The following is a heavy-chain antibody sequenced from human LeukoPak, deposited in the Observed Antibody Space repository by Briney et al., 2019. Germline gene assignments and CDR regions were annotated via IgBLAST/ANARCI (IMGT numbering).Heavy chain of an antibody. D-gene: IGHD3-10*01. CDR2: IATSSDYI. CDR1: GFTFSTYS. CDR3: ARGRSITILRGVAISDGFDI. J-gene: IGHJ3*02. Sequence: GSLRLSCAASGFTFSTYSMNWVRQAPGKGLEWVSSIATSSDYIYYAGSLKGRFTISRDNAKNSLYLHMNSLRPDDTAVYYCARGRSITILRGVAISDGFDIWGQGTKVTVS. V-gene: IGHV3-21*06.